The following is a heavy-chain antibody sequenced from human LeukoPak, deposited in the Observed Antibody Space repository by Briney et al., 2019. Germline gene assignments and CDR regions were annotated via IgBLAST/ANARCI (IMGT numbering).Heavy chain of an antibody. V-gene: IGHV4-59*12. CDR3: ASSPAVLGDY. Sequence: SETLSLTCTVSGGSMSPYHWGWIRQPPGKGLEWTGYIYYSGSTNYNPSLKSRVTISVDTSKNQFSLKLSSVTAADTAVYYCASSPAVLGDYWGQGTLVTVSS. J-gene: IGHJ4*02. CDR2: IYYSGST. D-gene: IGHD3-3*02. CDR1: GGSMSPYH.